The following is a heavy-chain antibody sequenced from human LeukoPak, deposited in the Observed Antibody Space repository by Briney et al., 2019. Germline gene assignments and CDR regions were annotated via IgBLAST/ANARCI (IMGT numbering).Heavy chain of an antibody. CDR2: INHSGST. D-gene: IGHD3-10*01. CDR1: GGSFSGYY. CDR3: ARGGYGSGRPTRPKFYYYYYMDV. J-gene: IGHJ6*03. Sequence: SETLSLTCAVYGGSFSGYYWSWIRQPPGKGLEWIGEINHSGSTNYNPSLKSRVTISVDTSKNQFSPKLSSVTAADTAVYHCARGGYGSGRPTRPKFYYYYYMDVWGKGTTVTVSS. V-gene: IGHV4-34*01.